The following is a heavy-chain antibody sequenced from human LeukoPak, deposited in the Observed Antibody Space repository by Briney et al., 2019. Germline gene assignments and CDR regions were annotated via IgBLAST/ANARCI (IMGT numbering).Heavy chain of an antibody. Sequence: PSETLSLTCTVSGGSISTYYWSWIRQPPGKGLEWIGYIYYSGSTNYNPSLKSRVTISLDTSKNQFSLRPSSVTAADTAVYYCARSYDSRGYYYYGMDVWGQGTTVTVSS. CDR1: GGSISTYY. CDR2: IYYSGST. J-gene: IGHJ6*02. CDR3: ARSYDSRGYYYYGMDV. D-gene: IGHD3-22*01. V-gene: IGHV4-59*01.